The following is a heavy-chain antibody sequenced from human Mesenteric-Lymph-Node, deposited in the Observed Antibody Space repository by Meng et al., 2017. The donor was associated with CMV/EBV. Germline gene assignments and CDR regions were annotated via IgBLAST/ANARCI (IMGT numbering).Heavy chain of an antibody. CDR1: GYTFISYD. D-gene: IGHD3-10*01. Sequence: ASVKVSCKASGYTFISYDINWVRQATGQGLEWMGWMNPNSGNTGYAQKFQGRVTITRNTSISTAYMELSSLRSEDTAVYYCARQFSSGSYYYYYYGMDVWGQGTPVTVSS. CDR2: MNPNSGNT. CDR3: ARQFSSGSYYYYYYGMDV. J-gene: IGHJ6*02. V-gene: IGHV1-8*03.